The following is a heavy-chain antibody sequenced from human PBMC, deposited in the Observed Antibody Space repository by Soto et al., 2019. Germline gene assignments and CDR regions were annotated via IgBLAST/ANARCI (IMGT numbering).Heavy chain of an antibody. CDR2: IIPIFGTA. J-gene: IGHJ5*02. CDR1: GGTFSSYA. CDR3: ARAGYSTYWFDP. V-gene: IGHV1-69*13. D-gene: IGHD2-15*01. Sequence: SVKVSCKASGGTFSSYAISWVRQAPGQGLEWMGGIIPIFGTANYAQKFQGRVTITADESTSTAYMEPSSLRSEDTAVYYCARAGYSTYWFDPWGQGTLVTVSS.